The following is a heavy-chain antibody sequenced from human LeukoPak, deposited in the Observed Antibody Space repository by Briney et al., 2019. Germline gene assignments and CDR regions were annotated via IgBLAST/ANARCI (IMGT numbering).Heavy chain of an antibody. J-gene: IGHJ4*02. CDR1: VYTYTSYA. D-gene: IGHD3-10*01. V-gene: IGHV7-4-1*02. CDR3: ASRRRFGTLDY. Sequence: ASVKVSCKASVYTYTSYAMNWVRQAPGQGLEWMGWINTNTGNPTYAQGFTGRFVFSLDTSVSTAYLQISSLKAEDTAVYYCASRRRFGTLDYWGQGTLVTVSS. CDR2: INTNTGNP.